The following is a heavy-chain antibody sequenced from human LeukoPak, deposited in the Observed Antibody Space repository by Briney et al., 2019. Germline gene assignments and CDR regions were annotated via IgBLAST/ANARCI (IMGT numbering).Heavy chain of an antibody. D-gene: IGHD3-22*01. CDR1: GGTFSSYA. CDR2: IIPIFGTA. J-gene: IGHJ4*02. V-gene: IGHV1-69*05. CDR3: ASLGHYDSSGYYFDY. Sequence: ASVKVSCKASGGTFSSYAISWVRQAPGQGLEWMGGIIPIFGTANYAQKFQGRVTITTDESTGTAYMELSSLRSEDTAVYYCASLGHYDSSGYYFDYWGQGTLVTVSS.